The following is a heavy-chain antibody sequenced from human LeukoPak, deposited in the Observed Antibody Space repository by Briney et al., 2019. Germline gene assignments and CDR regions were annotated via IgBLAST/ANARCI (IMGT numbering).Heavy chain of an antibody. D-gene: IGHD2-2*01. V-gene: IGHV1-3*01. CDR1: GYTFTSYA. J-gene: IGHJ4*02. Sequence: ASVKVSCKASGYTFTSYAMNWVRQAPGQGLEWMGWINAGNGDTKYSQKFQGRVTITRDTSASTAYMELSSLRSEDTAVYYCARDGPARVVVPAELDYWGQGTLVTVSS. CDR2: INAGNGDT. CDR3: ARDGPARVVVPAELDY.